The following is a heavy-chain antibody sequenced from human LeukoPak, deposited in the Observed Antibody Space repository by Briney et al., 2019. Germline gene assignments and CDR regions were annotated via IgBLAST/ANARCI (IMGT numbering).Heavy chain of an antibody. D-gene: IGHD3-10*01. CDR2: IIPIFGTA. V-gene: IGHV1-69*13. CDR1: GGTFSSYA. Sequence: RASVKVSCKASGGTFSSYAISWVRQAPGQGLEWMGGIIPIFGTANYAQKFQGRVTITADESTSTAYMELSSLRSEDTAVYYCARDGYYGSGSYSPVHNWFDSWGQGTLVTVSS. CDR3: ARDGYYGSGSYSPVHNWFDS. J-gene: IGHJ5*01.